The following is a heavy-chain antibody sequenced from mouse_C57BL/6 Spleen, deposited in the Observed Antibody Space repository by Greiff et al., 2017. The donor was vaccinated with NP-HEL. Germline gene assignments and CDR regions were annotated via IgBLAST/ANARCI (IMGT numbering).Heavy chain of an antibody. V-gene: IGHV3-1*01. J-gene: IGHJ3*01. Sequence: DVKLVESGPGMVKPSQSLSLTCTVTGYSITSGYDWHWIRHFPGNKLEWMGYISYSGSTNYNPSLKSRISITHDTSKNHFFLKLNSVTTEDTATYYCARDDGYYGAWFAYWGQGTLVTVSA. CDR3: ARDDGYYGAWFAY. D-gene: IGHD2-3*01. CDR1: GYSITSGYD. CDR2: ISYSGST.